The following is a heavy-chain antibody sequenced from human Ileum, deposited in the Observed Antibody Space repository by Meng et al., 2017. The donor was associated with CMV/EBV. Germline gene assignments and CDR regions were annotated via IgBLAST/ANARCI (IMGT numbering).Heavy chain of an antibody. J-gene: IGHJ4*02. CDR3: TTHSGGY. CDR2: TYTNGYT. V-gene: IGHV3-53*01. Sequence: GGSLRLSCAASGFTFKNEWMAWVRQAPGKGLEWVSVTYTNGYTDHADSVRGRFTVSRDNFKNMVFLQMNSLRAEDTAIYYCTTHSGGYWGQGTLVTVSS. CDR1: GFTFKNEW.